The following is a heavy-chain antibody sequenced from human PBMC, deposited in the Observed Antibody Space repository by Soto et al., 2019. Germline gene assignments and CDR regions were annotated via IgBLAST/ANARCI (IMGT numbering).Heavy chain of an antibody. CDR3: ASSVGRTLLDF. V-gene: IGHV4-59*01. Sequence: SETLSLTCSVSYGSISNYYWSWIRQPPGKGLEWIGYVYYSWSTTYNPSLKSRVTISVDTSKNLFSLKLSSVTAADTAVYYCASSVGRTLLDFRGQGTPVTVSS. CDR1: YGSISNYY. D-gene: IGHD1-26*01. J-gene: IGHJ4*02. CDR2: VYYSWST.